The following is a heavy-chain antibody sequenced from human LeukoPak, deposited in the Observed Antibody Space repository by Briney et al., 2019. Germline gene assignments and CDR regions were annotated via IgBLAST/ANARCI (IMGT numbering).Heavy chain of an antibody. Sequence: GSLRLSCAASGFTFSSYSMNWVRQPPGKGLEWIGEINHSGSTNYNPSLKSRVTISVDTSKNQFSLKLSSVTAADTAVYYCARDIRGLGSCFDYWGQGTLVTVSS. CDR2: INHSGST. V-gene: IGHV4-34*01. J-gene: IGHJ4*02. CDR3: ARDIRGLGSCFDY. CDR1: GFTFSSYS. D-gene: IGHD3-10*01.